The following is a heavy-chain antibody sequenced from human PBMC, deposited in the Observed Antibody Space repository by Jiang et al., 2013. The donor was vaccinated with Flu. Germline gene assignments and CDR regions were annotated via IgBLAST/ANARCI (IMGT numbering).Heavy chain of an antibody. CDR3: ARGVGGWYNAFDI. Sequence: SLKSRVTISVDTSKNQFSLKLSSVTAADTAVYYCARGVGGWYNAFDIWGQGTMVTVSS. V-gene: IGHV4-34*01. D-gene: IGHD6-19*01. J-gene: IGHJ3*02.